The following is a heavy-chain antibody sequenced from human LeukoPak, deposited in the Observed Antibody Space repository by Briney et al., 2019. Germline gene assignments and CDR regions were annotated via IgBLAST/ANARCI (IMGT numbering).Heavy chain of an antibody. Sequence: SGGSLRLSCAASGFTVSSTYMNWVRQAPGKGLEWVSYITSSSSTIYYADSVKGRFTMSRDNAENSLYLQMNSLRAEDTAVYYCARNFDSWGQGTLVTVSS. J-gene: IGHJ4*02. CDR2: ITSSSSTI. D-gene: IGHD2/OR15-2a*01. CDR1: GFTVSSTY. V-gene: IGHV3-48*01. CDR3: ARNFDS.